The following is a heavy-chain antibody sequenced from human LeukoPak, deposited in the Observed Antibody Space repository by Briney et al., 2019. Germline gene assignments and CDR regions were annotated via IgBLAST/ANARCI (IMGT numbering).Heavy chain of an antibody. CDR3: TRSVAAAGNRHFDS. V-gene: IGHV3-49*04. D-gene: IGHD6-13*01. Sequence: GGSLRLSCTASGFTLGDYAMSWVRQAPGKGQEWVGFIRSKAYGGTAEYAASVKGRVTISRDDYKSIAYLQMNSLKTKVTAVYYCTRSVAAAGNRHFDSWGQGTLVTVSS. CDR2: IRSKAYGGTA. J-gene: IGHJ4*02. CDR1: GFTLGDYA.